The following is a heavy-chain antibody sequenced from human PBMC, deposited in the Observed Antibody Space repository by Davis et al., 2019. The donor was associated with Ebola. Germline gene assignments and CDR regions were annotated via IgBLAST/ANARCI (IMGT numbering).Heavy chain of an antibody. CDR2: ISSNSSYI. CDR3: ARDST. CDR1: GFTFSTYS. Sequence: PGGSLRLSCAASGFTFSTYSMNWVRQAPGKGLEWVSSISSNSSYIYYADSLKGRFTISRDNAKSSLYLQMNSLKVEDTAVYYCARDSTWGQGTLVTVSP. J-gene: IGHJ5*02. V-gene: IGHV3-21*01.